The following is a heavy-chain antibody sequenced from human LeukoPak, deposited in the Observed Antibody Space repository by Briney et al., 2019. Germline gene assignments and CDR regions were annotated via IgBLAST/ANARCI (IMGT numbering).Heavy chain of an antibody. V-gene: IGHV4-59*12. CDR2: IYYSGST. CDR3: ARNPLRYPKDY. J-gene: IGHJ4*02. CDR1: GGSISSYY. Sequence: PSETLSLTCTVSGGSISSYYWSWIRQPPGKGLEWIGYIYYSGSTNYNPSLKSRVTISVDTSKNQFSLKLSSVTAADTAVYYCARNPLRYPKDYWGQGTLVTVSS. D-gene: IGHD3-9*01.